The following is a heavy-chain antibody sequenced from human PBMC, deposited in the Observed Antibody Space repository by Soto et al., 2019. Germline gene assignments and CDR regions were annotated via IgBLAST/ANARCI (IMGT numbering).Heavy chain of an antibody. Sequence: GGSLRLSCAASGFTFSNAWMSWVRQAPGKGLEWVGRIKSKTDGGTTDYAAPVKGRFTISRDDSKNTLYLHMNSLKTEDTAVYYCTTRDYYYYYGMDVWGQGTTVTVSS. CDR1: GFTFSNAW. CDR2: IKSKTDGGTT. V-gene: IGHV3-15*01. J-gene: IGHJ6*02. CDR3: TTRDYYYYYGMDV.